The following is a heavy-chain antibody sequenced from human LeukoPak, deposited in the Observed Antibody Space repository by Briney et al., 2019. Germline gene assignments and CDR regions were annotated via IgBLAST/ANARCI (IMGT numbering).Heavy chain of an antibody. D-gene: IGHD5-12*01. CDR1: GVTLSDYE. J-gene: IGHJ4*02. Sequence: PGGSLRLSCTVLGVTLSDYELNWVRQAPGKGPEWVSYMNRRGDRIDHADSVKGRFTVSRDIATKSVFLQMTGLRVDDTAVYYCATRIPYTGYNNWGQGTLVTVSS. V-gene: IGHV3-48*03. CDR3: ATRIPYTGYNN. CDR2: MNRRGDRI.